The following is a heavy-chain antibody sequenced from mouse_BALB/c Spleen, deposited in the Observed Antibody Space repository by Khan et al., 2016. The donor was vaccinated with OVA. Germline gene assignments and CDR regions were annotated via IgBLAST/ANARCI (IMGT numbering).Heavy chain of an antibody. CDR1: GYTFSSYW. D-gene: IGHD2-14*01. CDR2: IFPGSVST. Sequence: QVRLQQSGGDLMKPGASVKISCKATGYTFSSYWIEWVKQRPGHGLEWIGQIFPGSVSTTYNEKFKGKATFTADTSSNTAYMQLSSLTSADSAVYYCASGGYGGFAYWGQGTLVTVSA. J-gene: IGHJ3*01. CDR3: ASGGYGGFAY. V-gene: IGHV1-9*01.